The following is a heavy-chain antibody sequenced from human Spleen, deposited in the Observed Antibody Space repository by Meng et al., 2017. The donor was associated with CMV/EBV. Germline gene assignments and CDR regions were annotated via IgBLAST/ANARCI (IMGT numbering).Heavy chain of an antibody. J-gene: IGHJ1*01. CDR3: ARQVIGLQH. Sequence: KVSCKGSGYSFTTYWIGWVRQMPGKGLEWMGIIYPGDSDTKYSPSFQGEVTISADKSISTAYLQWSSLKASDTAMYYCARQVIGLQHWGQGTLVTVSS. CDR1: GYSFTTYW. V-gene: IGHV5-51*01. CDR2: IYPGDSDT.